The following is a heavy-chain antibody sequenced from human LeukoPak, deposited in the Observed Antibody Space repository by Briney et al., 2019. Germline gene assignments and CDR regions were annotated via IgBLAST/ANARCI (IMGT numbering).Heavy chain of an antibody. CDR3: ARVDGSPDY. V-gene: IGHV1-69*02. Sequence: ASVKVSCKASGGTCSSYIFSWVRQAPGQGLEWMGRIIPILGIANYAQKFQGRVTITADKSTSTAYMELSSLRSEDTAMYFCARVDGSPDYWGQGTLVTVSS. J-gene: IGHJ4*02. CDR1: GGTCSSYI. D-gene: IGHD2-15*01. CDR2: IIPILGIA.